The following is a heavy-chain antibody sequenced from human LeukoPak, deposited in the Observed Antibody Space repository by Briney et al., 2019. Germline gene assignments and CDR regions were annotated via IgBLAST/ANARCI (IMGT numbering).Heavy chain of an antibody. CDR1: EYTFTAYY. Sequence: ASVKVSCKASEYTFTAYYMHWVRQAPGQGLESMGWINPNSGGTNYAQKFQGRVTMTGDTSISTVYMELSSLRSDDTAVYFCARASLIPVAEKLPFEYWGQGTLVTVSS. D-gene: IGHD6-19*01. V-gene: IGHV1-2*02. CDR3: ARASLIPVAEKLPFEY. J-gene: IGHJ4*02. CDR2: INPNSGGT.